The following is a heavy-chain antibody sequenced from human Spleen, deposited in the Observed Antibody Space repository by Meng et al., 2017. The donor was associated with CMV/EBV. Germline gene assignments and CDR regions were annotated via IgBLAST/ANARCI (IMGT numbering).Heavy chain of an antibody. D-gene: IGHD6-13*01. Sequence: ASVKVSCKANGYTFTGYFMHWVRQAPGQGLEWMGIINLSGGSTIYAQNFQGRVTMTRDTSTSTVYMELTSLRSDDTAVYYCARDDVGFSSSRLSPRSYYGMDVWGQGTSVTVSS. V-gene: IGHV1-46*01. J-gene: IGHJ6*02. CDR1: GYTFTGYF. CDR3: ARDDVGFSSSRLSPRSYYGMDV. CDR2: INLSGGST.